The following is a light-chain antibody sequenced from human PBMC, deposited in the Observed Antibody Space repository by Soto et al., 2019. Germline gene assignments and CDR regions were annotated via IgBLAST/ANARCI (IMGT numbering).Light chain of an antibody. CDR1: RSVSSY. J-gene: IGKJ5*01. CDR3: QQYKNWPL. V-gene: IGKV3-11*01. Sequence: EIVLKQSPATLSLSPGESATLSFRATRSVSSYLAWYQQKPGQAPRLLIYDASSRPTDIPARFSGSGSGTDFTLTISSLEPEDFALYYCQQYKNWPLFGQGTRLEI. CDR2: DAS.